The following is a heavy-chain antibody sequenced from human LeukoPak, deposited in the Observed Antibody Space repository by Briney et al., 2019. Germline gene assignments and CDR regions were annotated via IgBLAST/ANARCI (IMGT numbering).Heavy chain of an antibody. V-gene: IGHV4-59*08. D-gene: IGHD6-19*01. CDR3: ASRPIPVDIFDS. Sequence: SETLSLTCTVSGGSISIYYWNWIRQPPGKGLEWIGYVYYNGNTNYNPSLKSRVTIPIDTSKNQFSLKLSSVTAADTAVYYCASRPIPVDIFDSWGQGTLVTVSS. CDR1: GGSISIYY. J-gene: IGHJ4*02. CDR2: VYYNGNT.